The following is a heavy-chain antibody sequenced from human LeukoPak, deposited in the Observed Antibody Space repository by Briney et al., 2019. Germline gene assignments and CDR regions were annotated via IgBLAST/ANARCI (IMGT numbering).Heavy chain of an antibody. CDR3: ARHLYSYDSSPYYP. CDR1: GGSISSYY. D-gene: IGHD3-22*01. Sequence: SETLSLTCTVSGGSISSYYWSWIRQPPGKGLEWIGHISYSGSTNYNPSLKSRVTISIDTSKNQVSLKLTSVTAADTAVYACARHLYSYDSSPYYPWGQGTLVTVSS. V-gene: IGHV4-59*01. CDR2: ISYSGST. J-gene: IGHJ5*02.